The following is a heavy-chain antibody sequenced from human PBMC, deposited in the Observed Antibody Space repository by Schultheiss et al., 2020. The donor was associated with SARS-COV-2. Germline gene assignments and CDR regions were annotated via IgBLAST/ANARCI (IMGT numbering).Heavy chain of an antibody. CDR1: GFTFSSYG. J-gene: IGHJ5*02. Sequence: GESLKISCAASGFTFSSYGMHWVRQAPGKGLEWVAVISYDGSNKYYADSVKGRFTISRDNSKNTLYLQMNSLRAEDTAVYYCAREDRGGDWFDPWGQGTLVTVSS. CDR3: AREDRGGDWFDP. V-gene: IGHV3-30*03. CDR2: ISYDGSNK. D-gene: IGHD3-10*01.